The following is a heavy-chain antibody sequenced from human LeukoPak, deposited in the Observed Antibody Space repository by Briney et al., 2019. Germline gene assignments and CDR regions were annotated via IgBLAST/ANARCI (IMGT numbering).Heavy chain of an antibody. CDR3: AKGGGTGYSSSWYSN. Sequence: GGSLRLSCAASGFTFDDYGMSWVRQVPGKGLEWVSGINWNGGSTGNADSVKGRFTISRDNAKNTLYLQMNSLRVEDTAVYYCAKGGGTGYSSSWYSNWGQGTLVTVSS. D-gene: IGHD6-13*01. V-gene: IGHV3-20*04. CDR2: INWNGGST. CDR1: GFTFDDYG. J-gene: IGHJ4*02.